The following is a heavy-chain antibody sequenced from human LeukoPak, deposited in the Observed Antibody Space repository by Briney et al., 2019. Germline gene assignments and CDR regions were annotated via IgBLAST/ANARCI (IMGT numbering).Heavy chain of an antibody. CDR2: IYYSGST. CDR1: GGSISSYY. D-gene: IGHD3-10*01. J-gene: IGHJ6*02. CDR3: ARDSRPTYGSGIRMDV. V-gene: IGHV4-59*01. Sequence: SETLSLTCTVSGGSISSYYWSWIRQPPGKGLEWIGYIYYSGSTNYNPPLKSRVTISVDTSKNQFSLKLSSVTAADTAVYYCARDSRPTYGSGIRMDVWGQGTTVTVSS.